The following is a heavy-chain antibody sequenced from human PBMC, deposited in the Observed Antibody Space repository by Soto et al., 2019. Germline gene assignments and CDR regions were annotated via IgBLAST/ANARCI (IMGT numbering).Heavy chain of an antibody. CDR1: GGTFRSHA. J-gene: IGHJ4*02. CDR3: ASDPAGYYDNTGYSFDY. D-gene: IGHD3-22*01. CDR2: IIPIFGTA. Sequence: QVQLVQSGAEVKKPGSSVKVSCKTSGGTFRSHAISWVRQAPGQGLEWMGGIIPIFGTANYAQKFQGRVTITADESTSTVYMELSSLRSEYTAVYYCASDPAGYYDNTGYSFDYWGQGTLVTVSS. V-gene: IGHV1-69*01.